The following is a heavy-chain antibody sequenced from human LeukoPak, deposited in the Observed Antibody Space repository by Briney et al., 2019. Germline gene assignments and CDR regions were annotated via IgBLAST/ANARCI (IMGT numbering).Heavy chain of an antibody. J-gene: IGHJ4*02. CDR3: ARVSYDSSGSAGGYFDY. CDR2: MNPNSGNT. D-gene: IGHD3-22*01. V-gene: IGHV1-8*03. Sequence: ASVKVSCKASGYTFTSYDINWVRQATGQGLEWMGWMNPNSGNTGYAQKFQGRVTITRNTSISTAYMELSSLRSEDTAVYYCARVSYDSSGSAGGYFDYWDQGTLVTVSS. CDR1: GYTFTSYD.